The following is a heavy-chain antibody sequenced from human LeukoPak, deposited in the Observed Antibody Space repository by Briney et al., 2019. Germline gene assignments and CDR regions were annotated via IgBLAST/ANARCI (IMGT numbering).Heavy chain of an antibody. D-gene: IGHD5-12*01. V-gene: IGHV1-2*02. Sequence: ASVKVSCKASGYTFTGYYMHWVRQAAGQWLEWMGWINPNSGGTNYAQKFQGRVTMTRDTSISTAYMELSRLRSDDTAVYYCARGLGVLRWLRFPQVDWFDPWGQGTLVTVSS. CDR3: ARGLGVLRWLRFPQVDWFDP. J-gene: IGHJ5*02. CDR1: GYTFTGYY. CDR2: INPNSGGT.